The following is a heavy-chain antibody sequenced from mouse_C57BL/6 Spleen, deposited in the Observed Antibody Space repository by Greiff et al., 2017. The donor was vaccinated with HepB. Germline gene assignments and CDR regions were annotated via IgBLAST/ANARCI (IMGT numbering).Heavy chain of an antibody. Sequence: VQLQQSGPELVKPGASVKIPCKASGYTFTDYNMDWVKQSHGKSLEWIGDINPNNGGTIYNQKFKGKATLTVDKSSSTAYMELRSLTSEDTAVYYCARQRDDYDVYYAIGYWGEGTPVTVSS. J-gene: IGHJ4*01. V-gene: IGHV1-18*01. CDR3: ARQRDDYDVYYAIGY. CDR1: GYTFTDYN. CDR2: INPNNGGT. D-gene: IGHD2-4*01.